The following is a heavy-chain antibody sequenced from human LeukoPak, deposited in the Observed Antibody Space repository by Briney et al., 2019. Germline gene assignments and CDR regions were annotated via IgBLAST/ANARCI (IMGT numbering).Heavy chain of an antibody. V-gene: IGHV1-18*01. CDR2: ISAYNGNT. CDR3: ARRRDLYSGSYYPFDY. CDR1: GYTFTSYG. J-gene: IGHJ4*02. D-gene: IGHD1-26*01. Sequence: ASVKVSCKASGYTFTSYGISWVRQAPGQGLEWMGWISAYNGNTNYAQKLQGRVTMTTDTSTSTAYMELRSLRSDDTAMYYCARRRDLYSGSYYPFDYWGQGTLVTVSS.